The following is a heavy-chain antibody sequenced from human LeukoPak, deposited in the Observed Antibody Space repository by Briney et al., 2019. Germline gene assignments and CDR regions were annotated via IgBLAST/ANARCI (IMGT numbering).Heavy chain of an antibody. D-gene: IGHD5-24*01. CDR2: IIPIFGIA. J-gene: IGHJ4*02. Sequence: SVKVSCKASGGTFSSYAISWVRQAPGQGLEWMGRIIPIFGIANYAQKFQGRVTVTADKSTSTAYMELSSLRSEDTAVYYCARDPGRDGYNYLDYWGQGTLVTVSS. CDR3: ARDPGRDGYNYLDY. V-gene: IGHV1-69*04. CDR1: GGTFSSYA.